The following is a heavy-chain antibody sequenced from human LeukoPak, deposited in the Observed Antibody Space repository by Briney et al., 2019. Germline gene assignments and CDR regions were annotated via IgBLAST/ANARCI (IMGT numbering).Heavy chain of an antibody. CDR3: ARVPLVVPAATNNWFDP. Sequence: ASVKVSCKASGGTFSSYTISWVRQAPGQGLEWMGRIIPILGIANYAQKFQGRATITADKSTSTAYMELSSLRSEDTAVYYRARVPLVVPAATNNWFDPWGQGTLVTVSS. CDR1: GGTFSSYT. V-gene: IGHV1-69*02. CDR2: IIPILGIA. J-gene: IGHJ5*02. D-gene: IGHD2-2*01.